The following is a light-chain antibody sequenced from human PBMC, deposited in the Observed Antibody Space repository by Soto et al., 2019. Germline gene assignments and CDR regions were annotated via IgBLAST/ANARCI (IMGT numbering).Light chain of an antibody. CDR2: TNN. CDR3: AAWDDSLGAYV. CDR1: NSNIGTNT. J-gene: IGLJ1*01. V-gene: IGLV1-44*01. Sequence: QCALTQPPSASATPGQRVTISCSGSNSNIGTNTVNWYQQLPGTAPRLLIYTNNQRPSGVPQRFSGSKTGTSASLAIGGLQSEDGADYYCAAWDDSLGAYVFGTGTKVTVL.